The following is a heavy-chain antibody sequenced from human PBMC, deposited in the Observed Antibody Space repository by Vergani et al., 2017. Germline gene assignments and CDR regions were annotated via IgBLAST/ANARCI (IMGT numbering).Heavy chain of an antibody. CDR3: AREGQYDSGSYSNYFDY. V-gene: IGHV1-69*01. CDR1: GGTFSSYA. Sequence: QVQLVQSGAEVKKPGSSVKVSCKASGGTFSSYAISWVRQAPGQGLEWMGGIIPIFGTANYAQKFQGRVTITADESTSTAYMELSSLRSEDTAVYYCAREGQYDSGSYSNYFDYWGQGTLVTVSS. CDR2: IIPIFGTA. D-gene: IGHD3-10*01. J-gene: IGHJ4*02.